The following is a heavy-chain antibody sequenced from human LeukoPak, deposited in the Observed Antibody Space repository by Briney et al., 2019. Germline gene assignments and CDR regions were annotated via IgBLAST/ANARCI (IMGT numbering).Heavy chain of an antibody. Sequence: GGSLRLSCAASGFTFRTYSMKWVRQAPGKGLEWVTYISDSSAMYYADSVRGRFTISRENDKNSLFLQMNSLRAEDTAVYYCARDGGYSGFDADCWGQGTLVTVSS. J-gene: IGHJ4*02. D-gene: IGHD5-12*01. CDR1: GFTFRTYS. CDR2: ISDSSAM. V-gene: IGHV3-48*01. CDR3: ARDGGYSGFDADC.